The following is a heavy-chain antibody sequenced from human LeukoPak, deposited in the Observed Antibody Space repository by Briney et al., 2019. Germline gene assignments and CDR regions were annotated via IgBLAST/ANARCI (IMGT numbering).Heavy chain of an antibody. CDR1: RYTFTSYV. CDR2: ISAYNGNT. CDR3: ARDVHGDYGSGWFDP. Sequence: ASVKVSRKGSRYTFTSYVISWVRQAPGQGLEGMGWISAYNGNTNYAQKLQGRVTLTKDESTRTVYLELTSLTSDDTAVYYCARDVHGDYGSGWFDPWGQGTLVSVSS. J-gene: IGHJ5*02. V-gene: IGHV1-18*01. D-gene: IGHD4-17*01.